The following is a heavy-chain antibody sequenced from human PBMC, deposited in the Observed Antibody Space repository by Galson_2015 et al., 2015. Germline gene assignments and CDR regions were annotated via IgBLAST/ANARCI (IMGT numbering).Heavy chain of an antibody. Sequence: SLRLSCAASGFTFSSYSMNWVRQAPGKGLEWVSYISSSSSTIYYADSVKGRFTISRDNAKSSLYLQMNSLRDVDTAVYYCAREPYCSGGSCYGFDYWGQGTLVTVSS. CDR3: AREPYCSGGSCYGFDY. CDR2: ISSSSSTI. V-gene: IGHV3-48*02. CDR1: GFTFSSYS. D-gene: IGHD2-15*01. J-gene: IGHJ4*02.